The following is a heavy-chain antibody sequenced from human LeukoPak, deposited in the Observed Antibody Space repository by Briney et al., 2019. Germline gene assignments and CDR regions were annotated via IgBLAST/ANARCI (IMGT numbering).Heavy chain of an antibody. V-gene: IGHV4-59*01. CDR3: ARDRSIAVAGTSFWALFDP. CDR2: IYYSGST. CDR1: GGSFSSYY. Sequence: SGTLSLTCAVYGGSFSSYYWSWIRQPPGKGLEWIGYIYYSGSTNYNPSLKSRVTISVDTSKNQFSLKLSSVTAADTAVYYCARDRSIAVAGTSFWALFDPGGQGTLVSVSS. D-gene: IGHD6-19*01. J-gene: IGHJ5*02.